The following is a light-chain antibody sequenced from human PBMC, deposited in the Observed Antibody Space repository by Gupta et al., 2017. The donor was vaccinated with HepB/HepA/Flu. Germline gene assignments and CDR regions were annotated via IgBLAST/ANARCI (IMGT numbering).Light chain of an antibody. CDR1: ESPCHINGYNY. Sequence: EILLTQSPLSLPVAPGEPASISCRSSESPCHINGYNYVDWYLQKPGQSPQLLIYLGSSRPSGVPDMFRGTGSGTDFTLFISRVEAEDVGIFYCMQARQSPFTFGPGTKLEIK. V-gene: IGKV2-28*01. CDR2: LGS. J-gene: IGKJ3*01. CDR3: MQARQSPFT.